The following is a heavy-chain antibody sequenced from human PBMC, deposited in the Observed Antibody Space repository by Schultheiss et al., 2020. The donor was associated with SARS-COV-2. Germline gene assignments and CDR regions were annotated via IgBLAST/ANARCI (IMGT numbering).Heavy chain of an antibody. Sequence: GGSLRLSCAASGFTFSSYSMNWVRQAPGKGLEWVSSISSSNSYIYYADSVKGRFTISRDNAKNSLSLQMNSLRAEDTAIYYCARGSYGGHLTDFAYWGQGTLVTVSS. CDR3: ARGSYGGHLTDFAY. V-gene: IGHV3-21*01. J-gene: IGHJ4*02. CDR1: GFTFSSYS. CDR2: ISSSNSYI. D-gene: IGHD4-23*01.